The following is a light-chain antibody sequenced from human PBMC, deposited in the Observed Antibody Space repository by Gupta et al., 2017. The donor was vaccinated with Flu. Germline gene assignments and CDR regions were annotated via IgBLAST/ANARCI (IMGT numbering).Light chain of an antibody. CDR2: DDT. CDR3: SSVTIASTLL. J-gene: IGLJ1*01. V-gene: IGLV2-14*03. Sequence: GQSITISCTGTIIDVGYGPYVLWYQQHPGNVPKLLIYDDTHRPSGVSARFSGSKSGNTAALIISGLQPEEEADYYGSSVTIASTLLFGTGITVAVL. CDR1: IIDVGYGPY.